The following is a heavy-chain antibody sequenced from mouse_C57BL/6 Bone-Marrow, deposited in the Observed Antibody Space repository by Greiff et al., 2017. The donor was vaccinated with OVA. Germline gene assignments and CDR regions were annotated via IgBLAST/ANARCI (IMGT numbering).Heavy chain of an antibody. CDR1: GFTFSSYG. CDR3: ARHGTTVVNYFEY. CDR2: ISSGGSYT. D-gene: IGHD1-1*01. Sequence: EVKVVESGGDLVKPGGSLKLSCAASGFTFSSYGMSWVRQTPDKRLEWVATISSGGSYTYYPDSVKGRFTISRDNAKNTLYLQMSSLKSEDTAMYYCARHGTTVVNYFEYWGQGTTLTGSS. J-gene: IGHJ2*01. V-gene: IGHV5-6*01.